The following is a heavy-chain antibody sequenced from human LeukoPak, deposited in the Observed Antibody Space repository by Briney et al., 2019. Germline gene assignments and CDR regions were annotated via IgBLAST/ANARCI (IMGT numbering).Heavy chain of an antibody. CDR2: INNDGTTT. Sequence: GGSLRLSCAASGFTLSNYWMYWVRQAPGKGLVWVSRINNDGTTTNYADSVKGRFTISRDNAKNTLYLQMNSLRAEDTAVYYCARVGAIVARLPHFDYWGQGTLVTVSS. CDR1: GFTLSNYW. D-gene: IGHD5-12*01. CDR3: ARVGAIVARLPHFDY. V-gene: IGHV3-74*01. J-gene: IGHJ4*02.